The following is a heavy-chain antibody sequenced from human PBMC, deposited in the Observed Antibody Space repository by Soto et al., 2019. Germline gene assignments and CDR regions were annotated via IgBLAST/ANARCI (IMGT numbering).Heavy chain of an antibody. V-gene: IGHV4-34*01. Sequence: PSETLSLTCAVYGGSFSNYYWSWIRQPPGQGLEWIGEINQRGSTKYNPSLTSRLTMSVDTSKSQFSLRLSSVTAADTAVYYCARGRQVAPAALFRRAGDYSLDVWGQGTTGTVSS. J-gene: IGHJ6*02. CDR1: GGSFSNYY. CDR2: INQRGST. D-gene: IGHD2-2*01. CDR3: ARGRQVAPAALFRRAGDYSLDV.